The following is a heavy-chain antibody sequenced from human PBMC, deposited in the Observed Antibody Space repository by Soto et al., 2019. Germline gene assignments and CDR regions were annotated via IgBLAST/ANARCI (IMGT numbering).Heavy chain of an antibody. V-gene: IGHV3-30-3*01. CDR2: ISYDGSNK. CDR3: AGVMEGGKTGTTWGGYFDY. CDR1: GFTFSSYA. Sequence: QVQLVESGGGVVQPGRSLRLSCAASGFTFSSYAMHWVRQAPGKGLEWVAVISYDGSNKYYADSVKGRFTISRDNSKNTVTLQRNGLGGEDRGVDYWAGVMEGGKTGTTWGGYFDYWGQGTLVTVSS. D-gene: IGHD1-7*01. J-gene: IGHJ4*02.